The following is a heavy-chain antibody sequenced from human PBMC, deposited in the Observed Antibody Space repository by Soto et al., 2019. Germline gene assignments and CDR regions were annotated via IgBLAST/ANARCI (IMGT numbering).Heavy chain of an antibody. Sequence: QVQLVQSGAEVKKPGSSVKVSCKASGGTFSSYAISWVRQAPGQGLEWMGGIIPIFCTANYAQKFQGRVTITADESTSTAYMELSSRRSEDTAVYYCARESRHCSGGSCYFLPVIDYWGQGTLVTVSS. V-gene: IGHV1-69*12. D-gene: IGHD2-15*01. CDR3: ARESRHCSGGSCYFLPVIDY. J-gene: IGHJ4*02. CDR2: IIPIFCTA. CDR1: GGTFSSYA.